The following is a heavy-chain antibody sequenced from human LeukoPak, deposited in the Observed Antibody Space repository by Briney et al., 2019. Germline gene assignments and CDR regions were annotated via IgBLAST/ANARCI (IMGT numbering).Heavy chain of an antibody. CDR3: ARGSAGTSRGWFDP. Sequence: SVKVSCKASGGTFSSYTISWVRQAPGQGLEWMGRIIPILGIANYAQKFQGRVTITADKSTSTAYMELSSLRSEDTAVYYCARGSAGTSRGWFDPWGQGTPVAVSS. D-gene: IGHD6-13*01. CDR1: GGTFSSYT. V-gene: IGHV1-69*02. CDR2: IIPILGIA. J-gene: IGHJ5*02.